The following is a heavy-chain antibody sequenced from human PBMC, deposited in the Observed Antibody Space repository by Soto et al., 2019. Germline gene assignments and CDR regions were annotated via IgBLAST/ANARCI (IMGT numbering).Heavy chain of an antibody. D-gene: IGHD6-19*01. V-gene: IGHV1-46*01. CDR1: GCSFSDHF. CDR3: AGDEVVPKSGWHYVRIWYFVGMDV. CDR2: INPSDGNT. Sequence: ASVRVCCKASGCSFSDHFIHWVRQGPGQGLGWMGIINPSDGNTSYAQQFQCRVTMAKDTSTSTVYMELRSLRCEDEAVSFCAGDEVVPKSGWHYVRIWYFVGMDVWGRRTTVT. J-gene: IGHJ6*01.